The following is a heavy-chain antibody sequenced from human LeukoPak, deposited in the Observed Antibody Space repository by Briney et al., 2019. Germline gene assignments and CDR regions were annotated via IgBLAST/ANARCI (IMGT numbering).Heavy chain of an antibody. J-gene: IGHJ4*02. Sequence: SETLSLTCTVSGGSISSYYWSWIRQPPGKGLEWIGCIYYSGSTNYNPSLKSRVTISVDTSKNQFSLRLSSVTAADTAVYYCAEGESGDYFDYWGRGTLVTVSS. CDR3: AEGESGDYFDY. D-gene: IGHD7-27*01. CDR2: IYYSGST. CDR1: GGSISSYY. V-gene: IGHV4-59*01.